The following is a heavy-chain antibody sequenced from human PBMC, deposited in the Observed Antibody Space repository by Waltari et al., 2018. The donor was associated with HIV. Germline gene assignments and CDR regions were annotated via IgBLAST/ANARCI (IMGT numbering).Heavy chain of an antibody. J-gene: IGHJ4*02. CDR2: MYYSGDN. Sequence: QLQESGPGLVKSSETLSVTCTVSGGSVSSGTYYWGWIRQPPGKGLEWIGSMYYSGDNYYTPSFKSRVTMSVDTSKNQFSLRLESVTAADTALYFCARLDMVKTLIDYWGQGTLVTVSS. V-gene: IGHV4-39*01. CDR3: ARLDMVKTLIDY. D-gene: IGHD2-8*01. CDR1: GGSVSSGTYY.